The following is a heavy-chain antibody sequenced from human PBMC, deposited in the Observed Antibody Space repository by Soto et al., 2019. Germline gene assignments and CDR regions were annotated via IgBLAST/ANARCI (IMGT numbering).Heavy chain of an antibody. D-gene: IGHD3-16*01. CDR2: ISWDGGST. J-gene: IGHJ6*02. CDR1: GFTFDDYA. Sequence: GGSLRLSCAASGFTFDDYAMHWVRQAPGKGLEWVSLISWDGGSTYYADSVKGRFTISRDNSKNSLYLQMNSLRAEDTALYYCAKDTIGDYRYWYYGMEVWGQGTTVTVSS. CDR3: AKDTIGDYRYWYYGMEV. V-gene: IGHV3-43D*04.